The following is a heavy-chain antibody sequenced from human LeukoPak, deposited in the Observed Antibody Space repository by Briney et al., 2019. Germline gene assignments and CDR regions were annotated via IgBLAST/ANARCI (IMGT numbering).Heavy chain of an antibody. J-gene: IGHJ4*02. CDR2: ISYEGKTE. D-gene: IGHD6-19*01. CDR3: ARDGRYSSGWFSGDYFDY. V-gene: IGHV3-33*05. Sequence: GGSLRLSCAASGFTFNSHAMHWVRQAPGKGLEWVAFISYEGKTEYYAESVKGRFTVSRDNSKNTLYLQVNSLRAEDTAVYYCARDGRYSSGWFSGDYFDYWGQGTLVTVSS. CDR1: GFTFNSHA.